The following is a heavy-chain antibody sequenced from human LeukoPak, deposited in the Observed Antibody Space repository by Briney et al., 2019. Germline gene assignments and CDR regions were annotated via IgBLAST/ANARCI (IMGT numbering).Heavy chain of an antibody. J-gene: IGHJ6*02. CDR2: IYPGDSDS. Sequence: GESLKISCKGSEYNFTTYWIGWVRQMPGKGLEWMGIIYPGDSDSRYSPSFQGQVTISADKSVNTAYLQWSSLKASDTAMYYCARLTVPTKTYYYYYYGMDVWGQGTTVTVSS. CDR1: EYNFTTYW. V-gene: IGHV5-51*01. D-gene: IGHD5-12*01. CDR3: ARLTVPTKTYYYYYYGMDV.